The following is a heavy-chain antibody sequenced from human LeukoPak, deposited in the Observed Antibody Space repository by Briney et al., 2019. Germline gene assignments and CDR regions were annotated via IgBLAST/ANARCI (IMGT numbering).Heavy chain of an antibody. D-gene: IGHD1-14*01. V-gene: IGHV3-21*04. J-gene: IGHJ3*02. CDR3: ARRTGWETAFDI. CDR2: ISSSSSYI. CDR1: GFTFSSYS. Sequence: PGGSLRLSCAASGFTFSSYSMNWVRQAPGKGLEWVSSISSSSSYIYYADSVKGRFTISRDNAKNSLYLQMNSLRAEDTAVYYCARRTGWETAFDIWGQGTMVTVSS.